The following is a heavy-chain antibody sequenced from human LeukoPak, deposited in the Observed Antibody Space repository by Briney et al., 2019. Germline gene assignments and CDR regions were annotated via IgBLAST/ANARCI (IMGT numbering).Heavy chain of an antibody. Sequence: GGSLRLSCAASGFTFGSYEMNWFRQAPGKGLEWVSYISSGGTIYYAESVKGRFTISRDNAKNSLFLQMNSLRAEDTAVYYCTRDSQEYGDNGQSGDSWGQGTLVTVSA. D-gene: IGHD4-17*01. CDR3: TRDSQEYGDNGQSGDS. V-gene: IGHV3-48*03. CDR1: GFTFGSYE. J-gene: IGHJ4*02. CDR2: ISSGGTI.